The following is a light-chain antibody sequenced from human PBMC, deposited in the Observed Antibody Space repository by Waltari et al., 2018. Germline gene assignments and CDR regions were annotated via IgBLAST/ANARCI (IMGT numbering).Light chain of an antibody. CDR1: QSVGRF. CDR2: AAS. J-gene: IGKJ2*03. V-gene: IGKV1-39*01. CDR3: QQSYSIPYS. Sequence: DIQMTQSPSSLSSSIGDGVTITCRASQSVGRFLNWFQQKPGQAPKLLIYAASNLQSGAPSRFSGSGSGTEFTFTIVSLQPEDFATYYCQQSYSIPYSFGQGTRLEIE.